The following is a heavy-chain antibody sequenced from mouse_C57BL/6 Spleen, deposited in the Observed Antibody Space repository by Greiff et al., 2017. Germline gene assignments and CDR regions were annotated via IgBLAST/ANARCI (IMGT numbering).Heavy chain of an antibody. CDR3: ARGGSGIYYAMDY. V-gene: IGHV1-63*01. CDR1: GYTFTNYW. Sequence: QVQLKQSGAELVRPGTSVKMSCKASGYTFTNYWIGWAKQRPGHGLEWIGDIYPGGGYTNYNEKFKGKATLTADKSSSTAYMQFSSLTSEDSAIYYCARGGSGIYYAMDYWGQGTSVTVSS. CDR2: IYPGGGYT. J-gene: IGHJ4*01. D-gene: IGHD1-1*01.